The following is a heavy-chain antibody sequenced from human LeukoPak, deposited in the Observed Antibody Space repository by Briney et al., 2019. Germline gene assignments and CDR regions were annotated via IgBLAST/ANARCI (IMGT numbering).Heavy chain of an antibody. J-gene: IGHJ4*02. CDR2: ITSNGGNT. V-gene: IGHV3-64D*06. CDR1: GFAFSSYS. D-gene: IGHD6-13*01. Sequence: PGGSLRVSCSASGFAFSSYSMHWVRQAPGKGLEYVSTITSNGGNTYYADSVKGRFTISRDNSKSTLYLQMSSLTAEDTAVYYCVKTGGSSWTNFDYWGQGTLVTVSS. CDR3: VKTGGSSWTNFDY.